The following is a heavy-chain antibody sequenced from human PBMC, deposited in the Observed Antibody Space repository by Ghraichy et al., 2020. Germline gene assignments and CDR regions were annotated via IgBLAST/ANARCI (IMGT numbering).Heavy chain of an antibody. CDR1: GFTFSSYS. V-gene: IGHV3-48*02. D-gene: IGHD3-16*01. CDR3: ATGGIGDGDYFGH. CDR2: ISYDSKNI. J-gene: IGHJ4*02. Sequence: GGSLRLSCAASGFTFSSYSMNWVRQSPEKGLEWISYISYDSKNIYYAGSLKGRFTVSRDNAENTVYLQMNSLRDDDTAVYSCATGGIGDGDYFGHWGQGTLVIVSS.